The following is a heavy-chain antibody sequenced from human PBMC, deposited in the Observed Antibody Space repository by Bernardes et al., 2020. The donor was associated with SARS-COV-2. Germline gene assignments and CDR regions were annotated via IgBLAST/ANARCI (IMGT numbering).Heavy chain of an antibody. V-gene: IGHV4-59*01. J-gene: IGHJ5*02. CDR2: LYDSGNT. CDR3: ARVPNAFDP. Sequence: SETLSLTCSVSGVSISSYYWGWVRQPPGKGLGWIGFLYDSGNTNYNPSLKNRVTISGDTSKNQFSLKLRSVTAADTAVYYCARVPNAFDPWGQGTLVTVSS. CDR1: GVSISSYY.